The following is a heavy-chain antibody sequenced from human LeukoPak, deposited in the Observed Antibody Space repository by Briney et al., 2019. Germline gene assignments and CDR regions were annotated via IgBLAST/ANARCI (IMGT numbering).Heavy chain of an antibody. CDR1: GYTFTSYD. J-gene: IGHJ4*02. CDR2: MNPNSGNT. Sequence: ASVKVSCKASGYTFTSYDINWVRQATGQGLEWMGWMNPNSGNTGYAQKFQGRVTITRNTSISTAYMELSSLRSEDTAVYYCARGHRYDILTGYSEWGQGTLVTVSS. CDR3: ARGHRYDILTGYSE. V-gene: IGHV1-8*03. D-gene: IGHD3-9*01.